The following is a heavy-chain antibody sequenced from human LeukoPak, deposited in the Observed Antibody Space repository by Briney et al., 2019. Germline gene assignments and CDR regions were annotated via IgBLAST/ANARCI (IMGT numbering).Heavy chain of an antibody. CDR1: GGSFSGYY. CDR3: ARLRLYYYGSGRSAFDI. V-gene: IGHV4-34*01. D-gene: IGHD3-10*01. CDR2: INHSGST. J-gene: IGHJ3*02. Sequence: SETLSLTCAVYGGSFSGYYWSWIRQPPGKGLEWIGEINHSGSTNYNPFLKSRVTISVDTSKNQFSLKLSSVTAADTAVYYCARLRLYYYGSGRSAFDIWGQGTMVTVSS.